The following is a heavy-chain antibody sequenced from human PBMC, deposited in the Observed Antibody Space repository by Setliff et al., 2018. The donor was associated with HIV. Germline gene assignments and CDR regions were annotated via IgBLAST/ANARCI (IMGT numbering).Heavy chain of an antibody. V-gene: IGHV6-1*01. Sequence: SQTLSLTCAISGDTISSNSVSWNWIRQSPSRGLEWLGRTYYRSKWYNDYAVSVKSRMTFNPDTSKNQFSLRLSSVTAADTAVYYCVGGLRSRSQGHFDYWGQGTLVTVSS. CDR1: GDTISSNSVS. D-gene: IGHD5-12*01. J-gene: IGHJ4*02. CDR3: VGGLRSRSQGHFDY. CDR2: TYYRSKWYN.